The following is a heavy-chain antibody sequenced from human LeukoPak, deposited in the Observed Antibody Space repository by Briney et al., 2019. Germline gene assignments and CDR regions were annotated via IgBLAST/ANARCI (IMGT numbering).Heavy chain of an antibody. CDR2: TNPNSGGT. Sequence: ASVKVSCKASGYTFTGYYMHWVRQAPGQGLEWMGWTNPNSGGTNYAQKFQGRVTMTRDTSISTAYMELSRLRSDDTAVYYCARDPLVVVAATFFDYWGQGTLVTVSS. CDR1: GYTFTGYY. CDR3: ARDPLVVVAATFFDY. D-gene: IGHD2-15*01. V-gene: IGHV1-2*02. J-gene: IGHJ4*02.